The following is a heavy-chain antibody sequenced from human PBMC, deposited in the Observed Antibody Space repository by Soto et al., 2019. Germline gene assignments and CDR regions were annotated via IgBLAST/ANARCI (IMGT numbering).Heavy chain of an antibody. CDR3: ARGTYYYDSSGYERSDY. V-gene: IGHV3-33*01. J-gene: IGHJ4*02. D-gene: IGHD3-22*01. CDR2: IWYDGSNK. Sequence: QVQLVESGGGVVQPGRSLRLSCAASGFTFSSYGMHWVRQAPGKGLEWVAVIWYDGSNKYYADSVKGRFTISRDNSKNTLYLQMNSLRAEDTAVYYCARGTYYYDSSGYERSDYWGQGTLVTVSS. CDR1: GFTFSSYG.